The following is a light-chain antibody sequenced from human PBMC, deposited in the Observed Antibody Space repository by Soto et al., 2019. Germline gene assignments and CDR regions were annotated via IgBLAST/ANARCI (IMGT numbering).Light chain of an antibody. CDR2: AAS. CDR3: QQYNIWPLWT. CDR1: ESVTSS. J-gene: IGKJ1*01. V-gene: IGKV3-15*01. Sequence: EIVMTQSPATLSVSPGDRATLSCRASESVTSSLAWYQQKPGQPPRLLLYAASTRATDVPARFSGGGSETEFTLTISSLQSEDFAVYFCQQYNIWPLWTFGQGTKVDI.